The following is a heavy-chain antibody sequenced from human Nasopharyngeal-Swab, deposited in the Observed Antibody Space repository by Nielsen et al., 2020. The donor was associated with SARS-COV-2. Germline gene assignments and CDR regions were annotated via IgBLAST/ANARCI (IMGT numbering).Heavy chain of an antibody. CDR2: IDPGDSYT. J-gene: IGHJ4*02. CDR1: GYRFTSYW. CDR3: AIPTVTTDY. Sequence: GGSLRLSCKGSGYRFTSYWISWVRQMPGKGLEWTGRIDPGDSYTNYSPSFQGHVTISADKSISTAYLQWSSLKASDTAMYYCAIPTVTTDYWGQGTLVTVSS. D-gene: IGHD4-17*01. V-gene: IGHV5-10-1*01.